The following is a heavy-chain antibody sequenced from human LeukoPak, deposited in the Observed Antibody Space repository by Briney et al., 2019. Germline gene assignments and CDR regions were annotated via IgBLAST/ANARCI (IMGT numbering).Heavy chain of an antibody. CDR1: GGSISSSNW. CDR3: ASPLGGGNSDWYFDL. V-gene: IGHV4-4*02. D-gene: IGHD4-23*01. CDR2: IYHSGST. J-gene: IGHJ2*01. Sequence: SETLSLTCAVSGGSISSSNWWSWVRQPPGKGLEWIGEIYHSGSTNYNPSLKSRVTISVDTSKNQVSLTLSSVTAADTAVYYCASPLGGGNSDWYFDLWGRGTLVTVSS.